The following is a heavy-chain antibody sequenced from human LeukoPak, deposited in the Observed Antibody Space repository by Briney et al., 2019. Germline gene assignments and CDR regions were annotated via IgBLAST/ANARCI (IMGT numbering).Heavy chain of an antibody. Sequence: SETLSLTCTVSGGSISSYYWSWIRRPPGKGLEWIGEIYHSGSTNYSPSLKSRVTISVDKSKNQFSLMLSSVAAADTAVYYCARTARYSSGWHAYYYYMDVWGKGTTVTVSS. CDR3: ARTARYSSGWHAYYYYMDV. D-gene: IGHD6-19*01. J-gene: IGHJ6*03. V-gene: IGHV4-59*12. CDR1: GGSISSYY. CDR2: IYHSGST.